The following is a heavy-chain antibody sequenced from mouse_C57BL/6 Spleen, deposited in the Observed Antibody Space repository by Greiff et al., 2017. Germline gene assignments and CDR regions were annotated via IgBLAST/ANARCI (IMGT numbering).Heavy chain of an antibody. CDR2: IHPNSGST. D-gene: IGHD2-4*01. CDR3: AREGDYDVSHFDY. J-gene: IGHJ2*01. Sequence: QVQLQQPGAELVKPGASVKLSCKASGYTFTSYWMHWVKQRPGQGLEWIGMIHPNSGSTNYNEKFTSKATLTVDKSSSTAYMQLSSLTSEDSAVYYCAREGDYDVSHFDYWGQGTTLTVSS. V-gene: IGHV1-64*01. CDR1: GYTFTSYW.